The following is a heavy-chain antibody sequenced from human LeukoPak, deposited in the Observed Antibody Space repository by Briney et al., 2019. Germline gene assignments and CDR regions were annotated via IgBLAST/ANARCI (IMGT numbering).Heavy chain of an antibody. D-gene: IGHD2-2*01. CDR1: GYSLSSGYY. CDR3: ASYCSSTSCYHYYYYMDV. J-gene: IGHJ6*03. Sequence: SETLSLTCTVSGYSLSSGYYWGWIRQPPGKGLEWIGSIYHSGSTYYNPSLKSRVTISVDTTKNQSSLKLSSVTAADTAVYYCASYCSSTSCYHYYYYMDVWGKGTTVTVSS. CDR2: IYHSGST. V-gene: IGHV4-38-2*02.